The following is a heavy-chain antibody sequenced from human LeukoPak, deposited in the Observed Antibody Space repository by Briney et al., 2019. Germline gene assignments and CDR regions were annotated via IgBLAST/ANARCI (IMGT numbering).Heavy chain of an antibody. D-gene: IGHD1-7*01. CDR2: IYYSGST. CDR3: ARDNWNYGSSMDV. V-gene: IGHV4-59*02. Sequence: SETLSLTCTVSGVSVSSYYWSWIRQPPGKGLEWIGYIYYSGSTSYNPSLKSRVTISVDTSKNQFSLKLSSVTAADTAVYHCARDNWNYGSSMDVWGQGTTVTVSS. CDR1: GVSVSSYY. J-gene: IGHJ6*02.